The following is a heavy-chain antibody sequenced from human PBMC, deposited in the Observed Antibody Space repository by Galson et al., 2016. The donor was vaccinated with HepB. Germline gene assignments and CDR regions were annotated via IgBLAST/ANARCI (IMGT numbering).Heavy chain of an antibody. Sequence: SLRLSCAASGFTFSSYAMSWVRQAPGKGLEWVSAISGSGSTTYYADSVKGRFTVSRDNFKNTLYLQMNSLRAEDTAVYYCAKHLESGYSYGSLDAFDIWGQGTMVTVSS. CDR2: ISGSGSTT. CDR3: AKHLESGYSYGSLDAFDI. J-gene: IGHJ3*02. D-gene: IGHD5-18*01. V-gene: IGHV3-23*01. CDR1: GFTFSSYA.